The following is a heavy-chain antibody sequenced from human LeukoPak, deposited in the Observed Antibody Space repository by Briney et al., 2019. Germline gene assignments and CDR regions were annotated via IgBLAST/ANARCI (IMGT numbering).Heavy chain of an antibody. Sequence: GESLKISCKGSGYSFTSYWIGSVRQMPGKGLEWMGITYPGDSDTRYSPSFQGQVTISADKSISTAYLQWSSLKASDTAMYYCARFPLLSVFDPWGQGTLVTVSS. CDR2: TYPGDSDT. CDR1: GYSFTSYW. CDR3: ARFPLLSVFDP. J-gene: IGHJ5*02. V-gene: IGHV5-51*01.